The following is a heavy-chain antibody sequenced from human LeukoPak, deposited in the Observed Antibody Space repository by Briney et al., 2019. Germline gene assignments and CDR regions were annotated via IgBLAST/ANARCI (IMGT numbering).Heavy chain of an antibody. D-gene: IGHD2/OR15-2a*01. CDR1: GFTFTDYY. J-gene: IGHJ4*02. Sequence: APVKVSCKSSGFTFTDYYIHWVRQAPGQGLEWMGYIGPHSSATSSPQEFQGRVTMTRDTSMSTAYMELTRLTSDDTAVYYCAREGNGLLSKDFDYWGQGTLVTVSP. V-gene: IGHV1-2*02. CDR3: AREGNGLLSKDFDY. CDR2: IGPHSSAT.